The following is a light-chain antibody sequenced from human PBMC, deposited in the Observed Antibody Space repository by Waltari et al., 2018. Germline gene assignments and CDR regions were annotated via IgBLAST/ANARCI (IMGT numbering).Light chain of an antibody. CDR2: AAS. Sequence: DIPMTQCPSSVSASVGDRVSITCPSNQGISSWLAWYQQKPGKAPKLLIYAASSLQSGVPSRFSGSGSGTDFTLTINSLQPEDFATYYCQQSNSFPQTFGQGTKVEIK. V-gene: IGKV1-12*01. CDR1: QGISSW. CDR3: QQSNSFPQT. J-gene: IGKJ1*01.